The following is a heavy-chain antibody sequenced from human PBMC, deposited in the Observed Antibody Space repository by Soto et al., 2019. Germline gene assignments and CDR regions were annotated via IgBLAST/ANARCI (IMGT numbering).Heavy chain of an antibody. CDR3: AKIAVFGIVLGGKGLDP. CDR1: GYTFTRYG. D-gene: IGHD3-3*01. CDR2: ISGYNGNR. J-gene: IGHJ5*02. V-gene: IGHV1-18*01. Sequence: QVQLVQSGVEVKKPGASVNVSCKASGYTFTRYGIAWVRQAPGQGLEWMGWISGYNGNRNYVEKFQGRLIMTTDTSPITAYMELRSLRSDDTSVYYWAKIAVFGIVLGGKGLDPGGQGTLVIVSS.